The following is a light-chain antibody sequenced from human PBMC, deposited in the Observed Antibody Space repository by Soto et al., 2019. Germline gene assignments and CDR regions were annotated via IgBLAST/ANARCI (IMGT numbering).Light chain of an antibody. Sequence: QSVLTQPPSVCDAPRQRVTISCSGSSSNIGNNAVNWYQQLPGKAPKLLIYYDDLLSSGVSDRFSGSKSGTSASLAISGLQSEDEADYYCAAWDDSLDVYVFGTGTKLTVL. CDR2: YDD. J-gene: IGLJ1*01. V-gene: IGLV1-36*01. CDR1: SSNIGNNA. CDR3: AAWDDSLDVYV.